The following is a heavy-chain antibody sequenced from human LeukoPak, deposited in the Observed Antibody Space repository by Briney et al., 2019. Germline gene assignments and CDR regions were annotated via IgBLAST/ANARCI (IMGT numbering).Heavy chain of an antibody. V-gene: IGHV4-39*01. Sequence: SETLSLTCTVSGGSISSSSYYWGWIRQPPGKGLERIGSIYYSGSTYYNPSLKSRVTISVDTSKNQFSLKPSSVTAADTAVYYCARHDGAAAAGYFDYWGQGTLVTVSS. CDR1: GGSISSSSYY. CDR2: IYYSGST. CDR3: ARHDGAAAAGYFDY. D-gene: IGHD6-13*01. J-gene: IGHJ4*02.